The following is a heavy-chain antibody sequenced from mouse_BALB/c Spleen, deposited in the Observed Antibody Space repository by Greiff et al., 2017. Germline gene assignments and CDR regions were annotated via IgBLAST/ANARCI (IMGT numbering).Heavy chain of an antibody. D-gene: IGHD3-1*01. V-gene: IGHV5-12-1*01. J-gene: IGHJ3*01. CDR3: ARQARATFAY. Sequence: EVMLVESGGDLVKPGGSLKLSCAASGFAFSSYDMSWVRQTPEKRLEWVAYISSGGGSTYYPDTVKGRFTISRDNAKNTLYLQMSSLKSEDTAMYYCARQARATFAYWGQGTLVTVSA. CDR1: GFAFSSYD. CDR2: ISSGGGST.